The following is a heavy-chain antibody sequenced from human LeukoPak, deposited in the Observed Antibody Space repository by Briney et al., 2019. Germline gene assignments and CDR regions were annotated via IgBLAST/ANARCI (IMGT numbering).Heavy chain of an antibody. CDR2: IYYFEKT. CDR1: GGSIGTYY. Sequence: SETLSLTCTVSGGSIGTYYWSWIRQPPGKGLEWIGHIYYFEKTDYNPSLESRVTISVDAAKNHFSLKLRSVTPLDTAAYYCAKLGSPRAYWGQGILVTVSS. V-gene: IGHV4-59*01. CDR3: AKLGSPRAY. J-gene: IGHJ4*02. D-gene: IGHD7-27*01.